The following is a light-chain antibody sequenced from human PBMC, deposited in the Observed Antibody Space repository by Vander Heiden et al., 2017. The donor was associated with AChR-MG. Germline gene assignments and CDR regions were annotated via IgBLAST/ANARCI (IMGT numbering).Light chain of an antibody. CDR3: QQSYSTPWT. CDR1: QSISTY. J-gene: IGKJ1*01. CDR2: AAS. V-gene: IGKV1-39*01. Sequence: DIQMTQSPSSLSASVGDRVTITCRASQSISTYLNWYQHKPGQAPKLLIYAASSLQSGVPSRFSGSGSGTDFIFTISSLQPEDFATYYCQQSYSTPWTFGQGTKVEIK.